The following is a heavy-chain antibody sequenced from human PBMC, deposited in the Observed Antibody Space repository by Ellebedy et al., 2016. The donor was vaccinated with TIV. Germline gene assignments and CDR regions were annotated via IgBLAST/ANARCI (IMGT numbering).Heavy chain of an antibody. CDR2: ISTYFGST. CDR1: GYTFTSYG. CDR3: ARVYLLAATEHGLDV. V-gene: IGHV1-18*01. J-gene: IGHJ6*02. Sequence: AASVKVSCKASGYTFTSYGLSWVRQAPGQGLEWMGWISTYFGSTNYAQELQGRVTMTTDTSTSTAYMELRGLRSDDTAVDYCARVYLLAATEHGLDVWGQGTTVTVSS. D-gene: IGHD6-13*01.